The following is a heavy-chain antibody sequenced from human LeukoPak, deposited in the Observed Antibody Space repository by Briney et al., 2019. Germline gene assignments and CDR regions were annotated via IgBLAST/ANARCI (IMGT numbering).Heavy chain of an antibody. Sequence: GESLKISCKGSGYSFPNYWIGWVRQMPGKGLEWIGIVYPATSDTTYSPSFQGQVTISADKSSSTAYLQWSSLKASDTAIYYCARSPQFYGSGKGMDVWGQGTTVTVSS. J-gene: IGHJ6*02. D-gene: IGHD3-10*01. CDR1: GYSFPNYW. CDR3: ARSPQFYGSGKGMDV. CDR2: VYPATSDT. V-gene: IGHV5-51*01.